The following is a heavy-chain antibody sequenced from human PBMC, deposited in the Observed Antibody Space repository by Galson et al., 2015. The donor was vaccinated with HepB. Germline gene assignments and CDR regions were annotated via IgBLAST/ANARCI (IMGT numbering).Heavy chain of an antibody. Sequence: SLRLSCAASGFTFSSYAMHWVRQAPGKGLEWVSGISWNSGSIGYADSVKGRFTISRDNAKNSLYLQMNSLRAEDTALYYCAKDWGGSGWYGYFQHWGQGTLVTVSS. D-gene: IGHD6-19*01. J-gene: IGHJ1*01. CDR1: GFTFSSYA. V-gene: IGHV3-9*01. CDR3: AKDWGGSGWYGYFQH. CDR2: ISWNSGSI.